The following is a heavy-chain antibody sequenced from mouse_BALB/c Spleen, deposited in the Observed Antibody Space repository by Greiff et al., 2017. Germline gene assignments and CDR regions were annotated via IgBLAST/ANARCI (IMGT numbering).Heavy chain of an antibody. J-gene: IGHJ2*01. D-gene: IGHD1-1*01. V-gene: IGHV5-6-5*01. Sequence: EVQLVESGGGLVKPGGSLKLSCAASGFTFSSYAMSWVRQTPEKRLEWVASISSGGSTYYPDSVKGRFTISRDNARNILYLQMSSLRSEDTAMYYCARNGDYYGSSSYYFDYWGQGTTLTVSS. CDR1: GFTFSSYA. CDR2: ISSGGST. CDR3: ARNGDYYGSSSYYFDY.